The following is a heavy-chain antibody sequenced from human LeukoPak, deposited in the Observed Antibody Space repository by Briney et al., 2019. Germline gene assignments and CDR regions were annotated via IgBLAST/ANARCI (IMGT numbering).Heavy chain of an antibody. D-gene: IGHD2-2*01. Sequence: SETLSLTCIVSGGSISSYYWSWIRQPPGKGLEWIGYFYYSGSTHYNPSLKSRVTRSVDTSKNQFSLELNSVTAADTAVYYCARAGPGYCSSTSCYYFDYWGQGTLVTVSS. V-gene: IGHV4-59*01. CDR2: FYYSGST. J-gene: IGHJ4*02. CDR3: ARAGPGYCSSTSCYYFDY. CDR1: GGSISSYY.